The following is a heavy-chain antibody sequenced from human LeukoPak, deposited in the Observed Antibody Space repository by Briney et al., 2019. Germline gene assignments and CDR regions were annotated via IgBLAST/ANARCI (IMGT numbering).Heavy chain of an antibody. CDR1: GYTFTGYY. J-gene: IGHJ4*02. CDR3: ARDPWYYDFWSGYYTGGYYFDY. CDR2: INPNSGGT. Sequence: ASVKVSRKASGYTFTGYYMHWVRQAPGQGLEWMGWINPNSGGTNYAQKFQGRVTMTRDTSISTAYMELSRLRSDDTAVYYCARDPWYYDFWSGYYTGGYYFDYWGQGTLVTVSS. V-gene: IGHV1-2*02. D-gene: IGHD3-3*01.